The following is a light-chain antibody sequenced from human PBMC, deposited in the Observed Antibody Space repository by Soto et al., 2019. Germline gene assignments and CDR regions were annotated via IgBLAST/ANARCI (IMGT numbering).Light chain of an antibody. CDR1: TSNIGTNI. CDR3: ATWDDSLNVV. V-gene: IGLV1-44*01. CDR2: SND. Sequence: QAVVTQSPSASGTPGQRVSISCSGSTSNIGTNIVSWYQHVPGTAPKLLIYSNDQRPSAVPGRFSGSKSGTSASLAISGLLSEDEADYYCATWDDSLNVVFGGGTKLTVL. J-gene: IGLJ2*01.